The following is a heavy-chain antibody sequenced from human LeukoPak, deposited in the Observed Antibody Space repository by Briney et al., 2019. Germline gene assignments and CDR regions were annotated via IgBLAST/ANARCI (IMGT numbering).Heavy chain of an antibody. D-gene: IGHD5-18*01. J-gene: IGHJ4*02. CDR3: ARDFQQFIQYSYGYGIGYYFDY. CDR1: GFTFSSYA. V-gene: IGHV3-30-3*01. Sequence: PGGSLRLSCAASGFTFSSYAMHWVRQAPGKGLEWVAVISYDGSNKFYADSVKGRFTISRDNSKNTLYLQMNSLRAEDTAVYYCARDFQQFIQYSYGYGIGYYFDYWGQGTLVTVSS. CDR2: ISYDGSNK.